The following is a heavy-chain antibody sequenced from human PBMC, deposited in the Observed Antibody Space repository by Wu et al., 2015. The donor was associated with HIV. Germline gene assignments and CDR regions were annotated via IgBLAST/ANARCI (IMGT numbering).Heavy chain of an antibody. J-gene: IGHJ2*01. CDR3: ARDADGIVGTKIGRYFDR. D-gene: IGHD1-26*01. Sequence: QVQLVQSGNDVKRPGASVKVSCKGSGYTFSSHGITWVRQAPGQGLEWMGYISANNGYTKYAENFQGRLTITTDTSTRTTYMELRSLRPDDTAIYFCARDADGIVGTKIGRYFDRWGRGTLIVVSS. CDR2: ISANNGYT. V-gene: IGHV1-18*01. CDR1: GYTFSSHG.